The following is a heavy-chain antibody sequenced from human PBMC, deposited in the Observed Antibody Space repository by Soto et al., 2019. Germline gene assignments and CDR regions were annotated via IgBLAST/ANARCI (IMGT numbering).Heavy chain of an antibody. CDR1: GVTFIAYG. CDR2: IWYDGSNE. Sequence: GGSLRLSCAASGVTFIAYGMHWVRQAPGKGLEWVAIIWYDGSNEYYADSVKGRFTISRDNSKNTLYLQMNSLRAEDTAVYYCARSGSYYPSDYWGQGTLVTVSS. D-gene: IGHD1-26*01. J-gene: IGHJ4*02. V-gene: IGHV3-33*01. CDR3: ARSGSYYPSDY.